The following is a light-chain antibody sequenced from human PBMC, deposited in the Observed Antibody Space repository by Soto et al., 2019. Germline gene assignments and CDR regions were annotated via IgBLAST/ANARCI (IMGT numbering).Light chain of an antibody. V-gene: IGKV3-20*01. Sequence: EIVLTQATGSLCWSPGERATLSCRARQSVGSTYLAWYQQKPGQAPRLLIYGASSRATGIPDRFSGSGSGTDFTLTISRLEPEDFAVYYCQQYGHSPCTFGQGTKVDIK. CDR1: QSVGSTY. CDR2: GAS. J-gene: IGKJ1*01. CDR3: QQYGHSPCT.